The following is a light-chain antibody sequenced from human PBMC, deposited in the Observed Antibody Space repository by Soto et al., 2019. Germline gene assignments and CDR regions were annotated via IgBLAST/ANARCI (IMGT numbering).Light chain of an antibody. CDR2: GAS. Sequence: IAFSQCPGNLSLSTGERATLSCRASQSVSNNYLAWYQQKPGQAPRLLIYGASNRATGIPDRFSGSGSGTDFILTISRLEPEDFAVYYCQQYGSSGTFGQGTKVDIK. CDR1: QSVSNNY. V-gene: IGKV3-20*01. CDR3: QQYGSSGT. J-gene: IGKJ1*01.